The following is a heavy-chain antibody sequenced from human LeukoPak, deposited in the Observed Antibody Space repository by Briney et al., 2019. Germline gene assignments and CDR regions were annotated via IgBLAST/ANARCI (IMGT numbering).Heavy chain of an antibody. CDR2: IIPIFGTA. J-gene: IGHJ5*02. V-gene: IGHV1-69*06. Sequence: ASVKVSCKASGGTFSSYAISWVRQAPGQGLEWMGGIIPIFGTANYAQKFQGRVTITADKSTSTAYMELSSLRSEDTAVYYCARENPVVVTPFDPWGQGTLVTVSS. CDR3: ARENPVVVTPFDP. CDR1: GGTFSSYA. D-gene: IGHD2-21*02.